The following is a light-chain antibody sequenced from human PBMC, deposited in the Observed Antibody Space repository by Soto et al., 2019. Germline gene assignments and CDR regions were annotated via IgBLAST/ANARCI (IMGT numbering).Light chain of an antibody. CDR2: AAS. Sequence: DIQMTQSPSSLSASVGDRVTITFRASQSISSYLNWYRQKPGKAPKLLIYAASSLQSGVPSRFSGSGSGTDFTLTISSLQPEDFATYYCQQSYSTPLTFGGGTKVDIK. CDR1: QSISSY. V-gene: IGKV1-39*01. CDR3: QQSYSTPLT. J-gene: IGKJ4*01.